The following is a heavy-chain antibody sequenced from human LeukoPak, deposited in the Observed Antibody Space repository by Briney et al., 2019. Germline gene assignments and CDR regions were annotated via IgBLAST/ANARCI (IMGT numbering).Heavy chain of an antibody. D-gene: IGHD6-13*01. CDR1: GFTFSTYS. J-gene: IGHJ1*01. Sequence: AGGSLRLSCAASGFTFSTYSMNGVRQSPGKGLEWVSSISGGSNYIYYADSVKGRFTISRDNAKNSLYLQMNSLRAEDTAVYYCARDFGDSSDYFQHWGQGTLVTVSS. CDR3: ARDFGDSSDYFQH. V-gene: IGHV3-21*01. CDR2: ISGGSNYI.